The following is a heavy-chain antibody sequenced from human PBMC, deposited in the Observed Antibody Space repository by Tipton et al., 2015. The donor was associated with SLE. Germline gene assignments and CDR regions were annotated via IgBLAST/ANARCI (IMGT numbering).Heavy chain of an antibody. CDR1: GGSISSYY. Sequence: TLSLTCTVSGGSISSYYWSWIRQPPGKGLEWIGYIYYSGSTNYNPSLKSRVTISVDTSKNQFSLKLSSVTAADTAVYYCARGGSDGSYYYDSSGLFDYWGQGTLVTVSS. D-gene: IGHD3-22*01. CDR2: IYYSGST. J-gene: IGHJ4*02. CDR3: ARGGSDGSYYYDSSGLFDY. V-gene: IGHV4-59*08.